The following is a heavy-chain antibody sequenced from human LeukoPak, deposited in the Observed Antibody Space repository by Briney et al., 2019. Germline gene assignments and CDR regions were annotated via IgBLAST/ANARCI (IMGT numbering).Heavy chain of an antibody. CDR3: AREGQQLVPGAFDI. CDR2: INAGNGNT. CDR1: GYTFTSYG. Sequence: GASVKVSCKASGYTFTSYGMHWVRQAPGQRLEWMGWINAGNGNTKYSQKFQGRVTITRGTSASTAYMELSSLRSEDTAVYYCAREGQQLVPGAFDIWGQGTMVTVSS. J-gene: IGHJ3*02. D-gene: IGHD6-13*01. V-gene: IGHV1-3*01.